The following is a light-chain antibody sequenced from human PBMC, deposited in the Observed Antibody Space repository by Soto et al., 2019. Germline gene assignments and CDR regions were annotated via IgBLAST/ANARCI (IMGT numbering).Light chain of an antibody. J-gene: IGKJ1*01. CDR2: SGD. CDR1: QSVSSS. Sequence: EVVVTQSPDTLSLSPGGTATLSCRASQSVSSSVAWYQHKPGQSPRLVVYSGDKRAPGIPPRFSGSGSGTDFTLTISSLESDDFAIYYCQHFETFGQGTKVDIK. CDR3: QHFET. V-gene: IGKV3-11*01.